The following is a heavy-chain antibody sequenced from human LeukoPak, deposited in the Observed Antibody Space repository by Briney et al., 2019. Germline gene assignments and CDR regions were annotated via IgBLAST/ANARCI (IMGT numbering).Heavy chain of an antibody. CDR3: ARDRGSLGHFDY. V-gene: IGHV1-46*01. CDR2: LNPNGGSA. J-gene: IGHJ4*02. CDR1: GYTFTRYY. D-gene: IGHD5-12*01. Sequence: ASVKVSCKASGYTFTRYYIHWVRQAPGQGLEWIGILNPNGGSATYAQKFQGRVTMTTDTSASTVYTELSSLRSEDTALYYCARDRGSLGHFDYWGQGTLVTVSS.